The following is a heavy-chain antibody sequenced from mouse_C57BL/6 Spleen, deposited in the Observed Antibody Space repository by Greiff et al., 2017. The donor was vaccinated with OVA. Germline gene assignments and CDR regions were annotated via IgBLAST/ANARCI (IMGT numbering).Heavy chain of an antibody. CDR2: ISYDGSN. J-gene: IGHJ1*03. CDR1: GYSITSGYY. CDR3: ARDRDYGSSYYWYFEG. D-gene: IGHD1-1*01. V-gene: IGHV3-6*01. Sequence: EVQVVESGPGLVKPSQSLSLTCSVTGYSITSGYYWNWIRQFPGNQLEWMGYISYDGSNNYNPSLKNRIPITRDPSKNQFFLKLKSVTTEDTATYYCARDRDYGSSYYWYFEGWGTGTTVTVSS.